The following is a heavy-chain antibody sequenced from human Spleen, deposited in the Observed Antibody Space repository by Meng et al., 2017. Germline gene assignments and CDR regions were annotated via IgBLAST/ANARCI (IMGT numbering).Heavy chain of an antibody. J-gene: IGHJ4*02. V-gene: IGHV1-8*01. D-gene: IGHD3-3*01. CDR3: ARMRSGFDIEY. CDR2: MNPNSGNT. Sequence: QVQLVPCGAEVKKPGASVTLSCKASGYTFTSYDINWVRQATGQGLEWMGWMNPNSGNTGYAQKFQGRVTMTRSTSISTAHMELSSLRSEDTAVYYCARMRSGFDIEYWGQGTLVTVSS. CDR1: GYTFTSYD.